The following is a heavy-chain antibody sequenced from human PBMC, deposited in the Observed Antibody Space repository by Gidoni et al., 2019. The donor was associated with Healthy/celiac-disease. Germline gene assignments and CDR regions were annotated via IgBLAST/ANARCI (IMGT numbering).Heavy chain of an antibody. D-gene: IGHD1-26*01. CDR3: ERGGYSGRYHDFDY. J-gene: IGHJ4*02. CDR1: GGPISSYY. Sequence: QVQLQESGPGLVKPSETLSLTCTVSGGPISSYYWSWIRQPPGKGLEWIGYIYYSGSTNYTPYLKSRVTISDDTSKNQFSLKLRSVTAADTDVYYCERGGYSGRYHDFDYWGQGTLVTVSS. CDR2: IYYSGST. V-gene: IGHV4-59*01.